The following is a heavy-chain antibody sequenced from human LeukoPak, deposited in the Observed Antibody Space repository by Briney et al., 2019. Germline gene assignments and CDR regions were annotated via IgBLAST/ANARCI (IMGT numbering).Heavy chain of an antibody. CDR2: IYTSGST. Sequence: PSETLSLTCTVSGGSISSGSYYWSWIRQPAGKGLEWIGRIYTSGSTNYNPSLKSRVTISVDTSKNQFSLKLSSVTAADTAVYYCARDVHMINYDFSHIGAFDIWGQGTMVTVSS. J-gene: IGHJ3*02. CDR1: GGSISSGSYY. V-gene: IGHV4-61*02. D-gene: IGHD3-3*01. CDR3: ARDVHMINYDFSHIGAFDI.